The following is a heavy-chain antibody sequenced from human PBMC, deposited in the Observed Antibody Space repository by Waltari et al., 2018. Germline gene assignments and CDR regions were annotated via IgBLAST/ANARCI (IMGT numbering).Heavy chain of an antibody. J-gene: IGHJ4*02. Sequence: EVQLLESGGGLVQPGGSLRLSCAAYGFPFTKFAMPWVRQAPGKGLEWVSGIGSGGTTFYADSVKGQFTISRDNSKNTLYLQMNNLRAGDTAVYFCAKAGMATGTTRSYFDYWGQGALVTVSS. D-gene: IGHD1-1*01. V-gene: IGHV3-23*01. CDR2: IGSGGTT. CDR1: GFPFTKFA. CDR3: AKAGMATGTTRSYFDY.